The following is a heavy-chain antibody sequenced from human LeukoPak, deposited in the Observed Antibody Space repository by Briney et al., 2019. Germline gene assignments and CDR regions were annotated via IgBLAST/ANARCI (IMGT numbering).Heavy chain of an antibody. J-gene: IGHJ6*03. CDR1: GFTFTSSA. CDR2: IVVGSGNT. D-gene: IGHD5-12*01. CDR3: AARSGYDHSYYMDV. Sequence: SVKVSCKASGFTFTSSALKWVRQARGQRLEWIGWIVVGSGNTNYAQKFQERVTITRDMSTSTAYMELSSLRSEDTAVYYCAARSGYDHSYYMDVWGKGTTVTVSS. V-gene: IGHV1-58*01.